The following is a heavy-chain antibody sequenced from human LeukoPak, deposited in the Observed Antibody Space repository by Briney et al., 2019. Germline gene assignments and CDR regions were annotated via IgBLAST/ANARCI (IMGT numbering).Heavy chain of an antibody. V-gene: IGHV3-30*02. D-gene: IGHD2/OR15-2a*01. Sequence: GGSLRLSCAASGFTFSSYGMHWVRQAPGKGLEWVAFVRSDGSNKDYADSVRGRFTISRDNSKNTLYLQMNSLRAEDTAVYYCAKDRRNKDMDVWGKGTTVTISS. CDR1: GFTFSSYG. CDR2: VRSDGSNK. J-gene: IGHJ6*03. CDR3: AKDRRNKDMDV.